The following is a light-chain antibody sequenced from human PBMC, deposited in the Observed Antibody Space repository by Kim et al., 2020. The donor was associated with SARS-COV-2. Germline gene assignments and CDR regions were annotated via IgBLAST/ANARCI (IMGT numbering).Light chain of an antibody. V-gene: IGLV8-61*01. J-gene: IGLJ3*02. Sequence: GGTVTLTCGLSSGSVSTSYYPSWYQQTPGQAPRTLIYSTNTRSSGVPDRFSGSILGNKAALTITGAQADDESDYYCVLYMGRGISVFGGGTKLTVL. CDR1: SGSVSTSYY. CDR2: STN. CDR3: VLYMGRGISV.